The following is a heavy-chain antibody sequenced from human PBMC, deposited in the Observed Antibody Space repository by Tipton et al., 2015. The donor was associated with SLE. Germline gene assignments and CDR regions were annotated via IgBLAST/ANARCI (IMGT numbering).Heavy chain of an antibody. J-gene: IGHJ4*02. D-gene: IGHD3-16*01. CDR3: ARDQGGVLFDY. CDR1: GFTFSSYW. V-gene: IGHV3-7*01. Sequence: SLRLSCAASGFTFSSYWMSWVRQAPGKGLEWVANIKQDGSEKYYVDSVKGRFTISRGNAKNSLYLQMNSLRAEDTAVYYCARDQGGVLFDYWGQGTLVTVSS. CDR2: IKQDGSEK.